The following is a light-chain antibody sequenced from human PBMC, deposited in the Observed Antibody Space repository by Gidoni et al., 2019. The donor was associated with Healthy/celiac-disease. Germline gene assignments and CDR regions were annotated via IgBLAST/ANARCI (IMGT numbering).Light chain of an antibody. J-gene: IGKJ1*01. V-gene: IGKV3-11*01. CDR3: QQRSNWPPS. CDR1: QSVSSY. Sequence: EIVLTQSPATLSLSPGERATLSCRASQSVSSYLAWYQQKPGQAPRLLIYDAANRATGSPARFSGSGSGTEFTITISSLEPEDCAVYYCQQRSNWPPSFGQGTKVEIK. CDR2: DAA.